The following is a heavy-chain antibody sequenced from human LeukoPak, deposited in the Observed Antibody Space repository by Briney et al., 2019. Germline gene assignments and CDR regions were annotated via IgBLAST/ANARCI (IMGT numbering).Heavy chain of an antibody. J-gene: IGHJ6*03. Sequence: GASVKVSCKVSGYTLTEISMHWVRQAPGKGLEWMGGFDPEDGETIYAQKFQGRVTMTEDTSTDTAYMELSSLRSEDTAVYYCATDLGGNSYRGYYYYYMDVWGKGTTVTVSS. CDR2: FDPEDGET. CDR3: ATDLGGNSYRGYYYYYMDV. V-gene: IGHV1-24*01. D-gene: IGHD4-23*01. CDR1: GYTLTEIS.